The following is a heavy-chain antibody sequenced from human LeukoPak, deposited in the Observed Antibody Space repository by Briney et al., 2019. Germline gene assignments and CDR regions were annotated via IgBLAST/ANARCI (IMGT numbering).Heavy chain of an antibody. J-gene: IGHJ4*02. D-gene: IGHD3-22*01. Sequence: SETLSPTCTLSRGSISTYYWSWLRQTPGTTLEWIGNIHYTGRTRYNPSLESRVTMSPDTPKNEFSLRLTSMTAADSAVHYCARGRPDPQNSDYWDYWGQGILVTVSS. V-gene: IGHV4-59*13. CDR3: ARGRPDPQNSDYWDY. CDR1: RGSISTYY. CDR2: IHYTGRT.